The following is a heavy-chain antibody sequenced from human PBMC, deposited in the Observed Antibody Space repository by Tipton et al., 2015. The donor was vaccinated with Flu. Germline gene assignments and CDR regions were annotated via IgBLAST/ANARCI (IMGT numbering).Heavy chain of an antibody. CDR3: ARVGRELLNAFDI. CDR1: GGSFSGYY. V-gene: IGHV4-34*01. D-gene: IGHD1-26*01. CDR2: INHSGST. J-gene: IGHJ3*02. Sequence: LRLSCAVYGGSFSGYYWSWIRQPPGKRLEWIGEINHSGSTNYNPSLKSRVTISVDTSKNQFSLKLSSVTAADTAVYYCARVGRELLNAFDIWGQGTMVTVSS.